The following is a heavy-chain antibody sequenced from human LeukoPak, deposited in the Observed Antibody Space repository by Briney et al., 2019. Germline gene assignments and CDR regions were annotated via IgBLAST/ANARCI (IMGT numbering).Heavy chain of an antibody. CDR2: IYTSGST. CDR1: GGSISSYY. Sequence: SETLSLTCTVSGGSISSYYWSWIRQPAGKGLEWIGRIYTSGSTNYNPSLKSRVTMSVDTSKNQFSLKLSSVTAADTAVYYCARDEPYGSGSSYYFDYWGQGTLVTVSS. J-gene: IGHJ4*02. D-gene: IGHD3-10*01. V-gene: IGHV4-4*07. CDR3: ARDEPYGSGSSYYFDY.